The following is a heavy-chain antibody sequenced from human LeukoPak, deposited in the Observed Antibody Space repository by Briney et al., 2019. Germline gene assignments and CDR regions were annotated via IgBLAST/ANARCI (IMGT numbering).Heavy chain of an antibody. CDR3: ARHQEGMVRGVLYYLDV. CDR1: SGSISTSNYY. D-gene: IGHD3-10*01. V-gene: IGHV4-39*01. Sequence: SETLSLTCTVSSGSISTSNYYRGWIRQPPGKGLEWIGSIYYSGITYHNPSLKSRVTISVDTSNNQFSLKMSSVTAADTAVYFCARHQEGMVRGVLYYLDVWGKGTTVIISS. CDR2: IYYSGIT. J-gene: IGHJ6*03.